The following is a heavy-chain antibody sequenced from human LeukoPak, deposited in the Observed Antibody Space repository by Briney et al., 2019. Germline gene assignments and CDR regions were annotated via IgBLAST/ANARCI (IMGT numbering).Heavy chain of an antibody. CDR2: IYTSGST. J-gene: IGHJ3*02. CDR1: GGSISSYY. CDR3: ARVTWELGAFDI. Sequence: SETLALTCTVSGGSISSYYWSWIRQPAGKGLEWIGRIYTSGSTNYNPSLKSRVTMSVDTSKNQFSLKLSSVTAADTAVYYCARVTWELGAFDIWGQGTMVTVSS. D-gene: IGHD1-26*01. V-gene: IGHV4-4*07.